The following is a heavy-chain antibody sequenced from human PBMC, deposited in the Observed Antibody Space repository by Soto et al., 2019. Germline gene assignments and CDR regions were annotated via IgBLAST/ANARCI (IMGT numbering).Heavy chain of an antibody. CDR1: GYTFTSYA. D-gene: IGHD5-12*01. J-gene: IGHJ4*02. Sequence: GASVKVSCKASGYTFTSYAMHWVRQAPGQRLEWMGWINAGNGNTKYSQKFQGRVTITRDTSASTAYMELSSLRSEDTAVYYCARGGAYSGYLLYDYWGQGTLVTVSS. CDR2: INAGNGNT. V-gene: IGHV1-3*01. CDR3: ARGGAYSGYLLYDY.